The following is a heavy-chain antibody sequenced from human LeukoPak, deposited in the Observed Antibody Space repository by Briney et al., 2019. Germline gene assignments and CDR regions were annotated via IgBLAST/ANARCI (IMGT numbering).Heavy chain of an antibody. CDR1: GYTFTSYG. D-gene: IGHD3-22*01. CDR3: ARVETYYYDSSGYYQANFDY. V-gene: IGHV1-18*01. Sequence: ASVKVSCKASGYTFTSYGISCVPQAPGQGLECMGWISAHNGNTNCAQKLQGRVTMTTDTSTSTAYMELRSLRSDDTAVYYCARVETYYYDSSGYYQANFDYWGQGTLVTVSS. J-gene: IGHJ4*02. CDR2: ISAHNGNT.